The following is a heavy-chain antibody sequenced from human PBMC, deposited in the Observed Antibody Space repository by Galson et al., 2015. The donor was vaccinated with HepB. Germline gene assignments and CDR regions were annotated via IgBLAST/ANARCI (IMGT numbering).Heavy chain of an antibody. J-gene: IGHJ6*02. D-gene: IGHD6-6*01. CDR2: IIPIFGIT. CDR3: ARMISTRSSYYNYGMDV. CDR1: GGTFSNYG. V-gene: IGHV1-69*10. Sequence: SVKVSCKASGGTFSNYGISWVRQAPGQGLEWMGAIIPIFGITHYAQKFQDRVTIAADKPTSTAFMRLSRLRSEDTAMYYCARMISTRSSYYNYGMDVWGQGTTVTVSS.